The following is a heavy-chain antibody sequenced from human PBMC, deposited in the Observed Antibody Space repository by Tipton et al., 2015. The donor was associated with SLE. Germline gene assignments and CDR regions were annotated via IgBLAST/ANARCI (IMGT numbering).Heavy chain of an antibody. D-gene: IGHD1-14*01. CDR2: ISPTSSHI. V-gene: IGHV3-11*06. J-gene: IGHJ3*02. Sequence: SLRLSCAGSGFTFSDYHLSWIRQSPGKGLECVSFISPTSSHIIYADSVKGRFTVSWDNAKNSMYLQMKSLTAEDTALYYCATYNIGLAFDIWGPGTVVTVSS. CDR1: GFTFSDYH. CDR3: ATYNIGLAFDI.